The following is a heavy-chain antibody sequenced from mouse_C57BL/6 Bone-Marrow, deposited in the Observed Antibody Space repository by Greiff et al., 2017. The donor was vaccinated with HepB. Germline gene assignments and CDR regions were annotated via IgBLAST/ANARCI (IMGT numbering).Heavy chain of an antibody. CDR1: EYEFPSHD. J-gene: IGHJ4*01. CDR2: INSDGGST. V-gene: IGHV5-2*03. D-gene: IGHD1-1*01. Sequence: EVMLVESGGGLAQPGESLKLSRESNEYEFPSHDMSWVRKTPEKRLELVAAINSDGGSTYYPDTMERRFIISRDNTKKTLYLQMSSLRSEDTALYYCARRDYAYAMDYWGQGTSVTVSS. CDR3: ARRDYAYAMDY.